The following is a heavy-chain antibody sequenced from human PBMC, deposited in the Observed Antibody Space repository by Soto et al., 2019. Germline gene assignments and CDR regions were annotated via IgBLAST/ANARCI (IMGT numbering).Heavy chain of an antibody. D-gene: IGHD7-27*01. CDR1: GYTFSSYA. CDR3: ARDTGDGTFDF. J-gene: IGHJ4*02. CDR2: IDAGYGNT. V-gene: IGHV1-3*01. Sequence: ASVKVSCKASGYTFSSYAMHWVRQAPGQRLEWMGWIDAGYGNTKSSQKFQDRVTISRDTSASTAYMELTSLRSEDTAVYYCARDTGDGTFDFWGQGTLVTVSS.